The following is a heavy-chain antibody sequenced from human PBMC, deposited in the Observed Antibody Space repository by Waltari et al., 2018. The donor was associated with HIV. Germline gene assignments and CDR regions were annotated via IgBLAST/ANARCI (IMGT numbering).Heavy chain of an antibody. D-gene: IGHD1-26*01. CDR1: GGTFSSYT. CDR2: IIPILGIA. V-gene: IGHV1-69*02. Sequence: QVQLVQSGAEVKKPGSSVKVSCKASGGTFSSYTISWVRQAPGQGLEWMGSIIPILGIAHYAQKFEGRVTITADKSTSTAYMELSSLRSEDTAVYYCASTNSGSYPDYWGQGTLVTVSS. CDR3: ASTNSGSYPDY. J-gene: IGHJ4*02.